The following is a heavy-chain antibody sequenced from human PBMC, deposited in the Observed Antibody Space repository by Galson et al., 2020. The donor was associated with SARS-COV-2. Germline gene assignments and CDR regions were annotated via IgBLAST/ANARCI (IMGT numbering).Heavy chain of an antibody. CDR1: GFTFSSYA. D-gene: IGHD7-27*01. CDR2: IDNGGGAT. CDR3: AKATRTSWASLDS. J-gene: IGHJ4*02. Sequence: GGSLRLSCAASGFTFSSYAMNWVRQAPGKGLEWVSDIDNGGGATYYADSVRGRFTISRDNSKNTLYLQMNSLRAEDTAVYYCAKATRTSWASLDSWGQGILGTVSS. V-gene: IGHV3-23*01.